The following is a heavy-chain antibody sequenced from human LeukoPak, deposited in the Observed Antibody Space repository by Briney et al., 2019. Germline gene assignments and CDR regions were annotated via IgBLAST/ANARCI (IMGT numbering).Heavy chain of an antibody. CDR2: ISSSSYTI. Sequence: GGSLRLSCAASGFTFSYSSMNWVRQAPGKGLEWVSYISSSSYTIYYADSVKGRFTISRDNAKNSLYLQMNSLRPEDTAVYYCARGQYDILTGLPLPDSWGEGTLVTVSS. CDR3: ARGQYDILTGLPLPDS. CDR1: GFTFSYSS. D-gene: IGHD3-9*01. V-gene: IGHV3-48*01. J-gene: IGHJ4*02.